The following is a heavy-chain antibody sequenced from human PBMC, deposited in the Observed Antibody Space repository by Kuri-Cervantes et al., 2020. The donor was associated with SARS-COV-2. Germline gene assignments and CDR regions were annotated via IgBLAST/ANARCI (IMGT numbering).Heavy chain of an antibody. CDR2: INIGNGNT. Sequence: ASVKVSCKASGYSFTAYPMQWVRQAPGQGLEWMGWINIGNGNTKYSQKFQGRVTITRNTSATTAYMELSSLRSEDTAVYYCAREGAAYGDYWGQGTLVTVSS. J-gene: IGHJ4*02. V-gene: IGHV1-3*04. CDR3: AREGAAYGDY. CDR1: GYSFTAYP. D-gene: IGHD4-17*01.